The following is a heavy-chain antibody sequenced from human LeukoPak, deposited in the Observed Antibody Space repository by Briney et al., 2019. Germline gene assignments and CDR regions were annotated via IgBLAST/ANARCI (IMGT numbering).Heavy chain of an antibody. D-gene: IGHD6-19*01. CDR2: ISGSGGST. Sequence: PGGSLRLSCAASGFTFSSYAMSWVRQAPGKGLEWVSAISGSGGSTYYADSVKGRFTISRDNSKNTLYLQMNSLRAEDTAVYYCESLSRPVAYLQVNDYWGQGTLVTVSS. J-gene: IGHJ4*02. CDR1: GFTFSSYA. CDR3: ESLSRPVAYLQVNDY. V-gene: IGHV3-23*01.